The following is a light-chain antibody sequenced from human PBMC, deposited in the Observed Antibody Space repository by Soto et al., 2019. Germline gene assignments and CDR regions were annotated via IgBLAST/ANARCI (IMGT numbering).Light chain of an antibody. CDR1: ESRLHSNGYIY. J-gene: IGKJ1*01. CDR3: MQALDTRT. Sequence: IVMTQSPLSLPVTPGEPASISCRSSESRLHSNGYIYLDWYLQKPGQSPQLLIYLGSNRASGVPDRFSGSGSGTDFTLKISRVEAEDVGVYYCMQALDTRTFGQGTKEEIK. V-gene: IGKV2-28*01. CDR2: LGS.